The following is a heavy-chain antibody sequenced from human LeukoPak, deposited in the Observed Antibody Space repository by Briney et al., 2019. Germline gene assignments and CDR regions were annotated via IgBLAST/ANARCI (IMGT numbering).Heavy chain of an antibody. V-gene: IGHV3-48*01. CDR1: GFTFSSYS. J-gene: IGHJ4*02. CDR2: VSSSSSTI. Sequence: GGSLRLSCAASGFTFSSYSMNWVRQAPGKGLEWVSYVSSSSSTIYYADSVKGRFTISRDNAKNSLYLQMNSLRAEDTAVYYCARDDLWSGHPIAPFDYWGQGTLVTVSS. CDR3: ARDDLWSGHPIAPFDY. D-gene: IGHD3-3*01.